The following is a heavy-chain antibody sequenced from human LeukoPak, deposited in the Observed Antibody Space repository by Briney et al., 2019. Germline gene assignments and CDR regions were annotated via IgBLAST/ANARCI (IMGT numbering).Heavy chain of an antibody. CDR3: ARDLSVGAKPDLGFDY. V-gene: IGHV3-21*01. CDR1: GFTFSSYN. J-gene: IGHJ4*02. D-gene: IGHD1-26*01. CDR2: ISSSSSYI. Sequence: GGSLRLSCAASGFTFSSYNLNWVRQAPGKGLGWVSSISSSSSYIYYADSVKGRFTISRDNAKNSLYLQMNSLRAEDTAVYYCARDLSVGAKPDLGFDYWGQGTLVTVSS.